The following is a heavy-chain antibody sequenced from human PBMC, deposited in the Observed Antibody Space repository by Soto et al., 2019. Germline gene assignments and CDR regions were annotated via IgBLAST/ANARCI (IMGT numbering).Heavy chain of an antibody. CDR2: ISSSSSYT. CDR3: ARVIAVTNTRFDP. V-gene: IGHV3-11*05. D-gene: IGHD6-19*01. Sequence: QVQLVESGGGLVKPGGSLRLSCAASGFTFSDYYMSWIRQAPGKGLEWVSYISSSSSYTNYADSVKGRFTISRDNAKNSLYLQMTSLRAEDTAVYYCARVIAVTNTRFDPWGQGTLVTVSS. CDR1: GFTFSDYY. J-gene: IGHJ5*02.